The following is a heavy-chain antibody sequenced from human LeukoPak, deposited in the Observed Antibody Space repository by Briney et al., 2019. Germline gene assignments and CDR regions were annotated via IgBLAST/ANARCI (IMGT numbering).Heavy chain of an antibody. D-gene: IGHD6-13*01. CDR1: GYSFTSYG. CDR3: ARRKTDSSSWYDCFDY. CDR2: ISATNGNT. J-gene: IGHJ4*02. Sequence: ASVKVSCKTSGYSFTSYGISWVRQAPGQGLEWMGWISATNGNTKYTQRLQGRVTMTTDTSTSTAYMELRSLRSDDTAVYYCARRKTDSSSWYDCFDYWGQGTLVTVSS. V-gene: IGHV1-18*01.